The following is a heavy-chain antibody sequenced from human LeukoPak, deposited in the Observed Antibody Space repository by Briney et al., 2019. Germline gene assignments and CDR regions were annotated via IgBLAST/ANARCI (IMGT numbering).Heavy chain of an antibody. D-gene: IGHD1-26*01. CDR2: ISGSGGST. V-gene: IGHV3-23*01. CDR1: GFTFSSYA. Sequence: GGSLRLSCAASGFTFSSYAMSWVRQAPGKGLEWVSAISGSGGSTYYADSVKGRFTISRDNSKNTLYLQMNSLRAEDTAVYYYAKDGSAGWDWYFDLWGRGTLVTVSS. CDR3: AKDGSAGWDWYFDL. J-gene: IGHJ2*01.